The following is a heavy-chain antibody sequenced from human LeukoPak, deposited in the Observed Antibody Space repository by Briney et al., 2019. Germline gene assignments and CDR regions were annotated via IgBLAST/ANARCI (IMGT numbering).Heavy chain of an antibody. CDR2: MYRSGST. Sequence: PSETLSLTCAVSGFSISSGYYWGWIRQPPGKGLEWIGSMYRSGSTSYNPSLKSRATISLETSKNQVSLKLSSVTAADTAVYYCARRDRWFDPWGQGTLVTVSS. J-gene: IGHJ5*02. V-gene: IGHV4-38-2*01. CDR3: ARRDRWFDP. CDR1: GFSISSGYY.